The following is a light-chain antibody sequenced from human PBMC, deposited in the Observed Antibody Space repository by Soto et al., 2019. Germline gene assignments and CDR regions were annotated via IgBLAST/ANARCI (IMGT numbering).Light chain of an antibody. CDR1: QSISSY. CDR2: AAS. CDR3: QQSYSTPLFP. Sequence: DIQMTQSPSSLSASVGDRVTITCRASQSISSYLNWYQQKPGKAPKLLIYAASSLQSGVPSRFSGSGSGTDFTLPISSLQPEDFATYYCQQSYSTPLFPFGPGTKVDIK. V-gene: IGKV1-39*01. J-gene: IGKJ3*01.